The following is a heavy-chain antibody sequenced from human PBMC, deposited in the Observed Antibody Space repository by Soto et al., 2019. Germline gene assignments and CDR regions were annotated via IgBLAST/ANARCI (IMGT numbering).Heavy chain of an antibody. CDR2: INPNSGGT. CDR1: GYTFTGYY. J-gene: IGHJ6*02. Sequence: ASVKVSCKASGYTFTGYYMHWVRQAPGQGLEWMGWINPNSGGTNYAQKFQGRVTMTRDTSISTAYMELSSLRSEDTAVYYCAAYYYGSGSPYYYYGMDVWGQGTTVTVSS. D-gene: IGHD3-10*01. V-gene: IGHV1-2*02. CDR3: AAYYYGSGSPYYYYGMDV.